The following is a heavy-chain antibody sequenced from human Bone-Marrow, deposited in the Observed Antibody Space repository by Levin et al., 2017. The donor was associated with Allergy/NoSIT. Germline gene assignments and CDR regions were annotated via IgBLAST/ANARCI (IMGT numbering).Heavy chain of an antibody. CDR2: IYTGGNT. V-gene: IGHV4-4*07. CDR3: ATSSGGDKEFDC. Sequence: SQTLSLTCPVSGGSISSYYWSWIRQPAGKGLEWIGRIYTGGNTNYNPSLKSRVTISVDTSKNQFSLKLSSVTAADTAVYYCATSSGGDKEFDCWGQGTLVTVSS. J-gene: IGHJ4*02. D-gene: IGHD6-19*01. CDR1: GGSISSYY.